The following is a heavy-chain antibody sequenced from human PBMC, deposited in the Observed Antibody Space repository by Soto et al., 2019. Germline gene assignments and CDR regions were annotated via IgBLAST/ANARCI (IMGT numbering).Heavy chain of an antibody. Sequence: QVQLVQSGAEVKKPGSSVKVSCKISGGTFSIYTFNWVRQAPGQGLEWMGRIIPILRIANYAQKFQGRVKLSADISTSTAFMEVTNLRSDDTAVYYCATCGGGGCYSRSWFDPWGLGTQVTVSP. CDR2: IIPILRIA. CDR1: GGTFSIYT. V-gene: IGHV1-69*02. J-gene: IGHJ5*02. D-gene: IGHD2-15*01. CDR3: ATCGGGGCYSRSWFDP.